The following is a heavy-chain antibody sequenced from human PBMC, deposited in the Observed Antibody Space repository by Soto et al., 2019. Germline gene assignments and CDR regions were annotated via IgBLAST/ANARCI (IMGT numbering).Heavy chain of an antibody. D-gene: IGHD2-8*01. V-gene: IGHV4-34*01. CDR1: GGSFSGYY. Sequence: SETRSLTCSVYGGSFSGYYWSWIRQPPGKGLEWIGEINHSGSTNYNPSLKSRVTISVDTSKNQFSLKLSSVTAADTAVYYCASPNLAVSDYYYYGMDVWGQGTTVTVSS. J-gene: IGHJ6*02. CDR2: INHSGST. CDR3: ASPNLAVSDYYYYGMDV.